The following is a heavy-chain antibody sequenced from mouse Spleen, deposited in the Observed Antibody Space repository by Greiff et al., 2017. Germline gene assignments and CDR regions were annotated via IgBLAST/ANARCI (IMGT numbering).Heavy chain of an antibody. CDR3: AREITTGGFAY. CDR1: GYTFTSYD. J-gene: IGHJ3*01. Sequence: QVQLKQSGPELVKPGASVKLSCKASGYTFTSYDINWVKQRPGQGLEWIGWIYPRDGSTKYNEKFKGKATLTVDTSSSTAYMELHSLTSEDSAVYFCAREITTGGFAYWGQGTLVTVSA. D-gene: IGHD1-1*01. V-gene: IGHV1-85*01. CDR2: IYPRDGST.